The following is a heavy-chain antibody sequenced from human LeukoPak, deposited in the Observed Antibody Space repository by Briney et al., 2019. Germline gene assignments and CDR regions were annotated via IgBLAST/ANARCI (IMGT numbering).Heavy chain of an antibody. V-gene: IGHV3-7*05. Sequence: GGSLRLSCAASGFTFDSYHMSWVRQAPGEGLVWVATINHDRSEKYSLDSVKGRFTISRDNAKKSLYLQMNSLGADDTAVYYCARDWSTSRYSRFDSWGQGTLVTVSS. CDR3: ARDWSTSRYSRFDS. D-gene: IGHD6-13*01. CDR2: INHDRSEK. CDR1: GFTFDSYH. J-gene: IGHJ5*01.